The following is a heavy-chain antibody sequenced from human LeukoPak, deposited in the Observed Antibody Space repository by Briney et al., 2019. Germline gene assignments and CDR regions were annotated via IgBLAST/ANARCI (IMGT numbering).Heavy chain of an antibody. CDR2: ISSYNGKT. J-gene: IGHJ3*02. CDR3: AKDISGWYGSFAFDI. V-gene: IGHV1-18*01. CDR1: GYTFTMNG. Sequence: ASVKVSCKASGYTFTMNGISWVRQAPGQGLEWMGWISSYNGKTNYAQRLQGRVTMTTDTSTSTAYMELRSLRSDDTAVYYCAKDISGWYGSFAFDIWGQGTMVTVSS. D-gene: IGHD6-19*01.